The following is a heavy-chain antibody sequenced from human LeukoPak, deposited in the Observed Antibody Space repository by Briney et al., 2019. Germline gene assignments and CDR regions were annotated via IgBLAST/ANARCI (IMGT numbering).Heavy chain of an antibody. CDR2: ISAYNGNT. CDR1: GHTFTSYG. J-gene: IGHJ4*02. CDR3: ARGLPYCSSTSCYFAGDY. V-gene: IGHV1-18*01. D-gene: IGHD2-2*01. Sequence: ASVKVSCKASGHTFTSYGISWVRQAPGQGLEWMGWISAYNGNTNYAQKLQGRVTMTTDTSTSTAYMELRSLRSDDTAVYYCARGLPYCSSTSCYFAGDYWGQGTLVTVS.